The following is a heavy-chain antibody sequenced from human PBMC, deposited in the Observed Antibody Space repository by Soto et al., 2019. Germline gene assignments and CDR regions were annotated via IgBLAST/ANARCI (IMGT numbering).Heavy chain of an antibody. D-gene: IGHD2-21*01. CDR3: GTGGISHWAYFYYMDV. V-gene: IGHV4-34*01. CDR1: GGSLSDYF. Sequence: SGTMSLPFVVAGGSLSDYFWSWIRPPPGMALEWIGEINHLGSINYNPSLKSRVTMSVDTSKNQFSLTLNSVTAADTPTYYCGTGGISHWAYFYYMDVWHRGTTVTVSS. J-gene: IGHJ6*03. CDR2: INHLGSI.